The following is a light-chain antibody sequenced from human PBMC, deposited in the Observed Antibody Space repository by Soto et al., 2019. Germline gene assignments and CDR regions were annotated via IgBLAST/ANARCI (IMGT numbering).Light chain of an antibody. CDR1: ASVSSN. V-gene: IGKV3-15*01. CDR3: QQYDDWPPVT. J-gene: IGKJ5*01. Sequence: EIVMTQSPATLSVSPGEGATLSCRASASVSSNLACYQHKPGQAPRLLIFDASTRATGIPARFSGSGSGTEFTLTISSLQSEDFAVYYCQQYDDWPPVTFGQGTRLEIK. CDR2: DAS.